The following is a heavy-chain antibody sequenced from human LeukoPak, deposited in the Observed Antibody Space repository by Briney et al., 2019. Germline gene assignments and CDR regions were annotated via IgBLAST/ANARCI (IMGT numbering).Heavy chain of an antibody. CDR3: ARVLRGQLAAMVSDAFDI. CDR2: ISSSSSYI. V-gene: IGHV3-21*01. J-gene: IGHJ3*02. D-gene: IGHD5-18*01. CDR1: GFTFSSYS. Sequence: PGGSLRLSCAASGFTFSSYSMNWVRQAPGKGLEWVSSISSSSSYIYYADSVKGRFTISRDNAKNSLYLQMNSLRAEDTAVYYCARVLRGQLAAMVSDAFDIWGQGTMVTVSS.